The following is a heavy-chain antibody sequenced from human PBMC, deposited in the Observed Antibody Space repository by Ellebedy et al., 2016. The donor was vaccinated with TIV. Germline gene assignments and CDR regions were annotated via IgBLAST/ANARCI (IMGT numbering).Heavy chain of an antibody. CDR3: ARELERIIWGGMDV. J-gene: IGHJ6*02. V-gene: IGHV1-69*04. D-gene: IGHD3-3*01. Sequence: ASVKVSCKASGGTFSSYAITWVRQAPGQGLEWMGRIIPILDIANYAQKFQVRVTITADKSTSTAYMELSSLRSEDTAMYYCARELERIIWGGMDVWGQGTTVTVSS. CDR1: GGTFSSYA. CDR2: IIPILDIA.